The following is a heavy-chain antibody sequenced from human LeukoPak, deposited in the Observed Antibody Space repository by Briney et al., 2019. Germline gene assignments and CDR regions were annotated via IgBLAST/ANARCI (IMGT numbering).Heavy chain of an antibody. CDR3: ARVQSRRYYYYYMDV. J-gene: IGHJ6*03. CDR1: GGTFSSYA. Sequence: GASVKVSRKASGGTFSSYAISWVRQAPGQGLEWMGGIIPIFGTANYAQKFQGRVTITTDESTSTAYMELSSLRSEDTAVYYCARVQSRRYYYYYMDVWGKGTTVTVSS. V-gene: IGHV1-69*05. CDR2: IIPIFGTA.